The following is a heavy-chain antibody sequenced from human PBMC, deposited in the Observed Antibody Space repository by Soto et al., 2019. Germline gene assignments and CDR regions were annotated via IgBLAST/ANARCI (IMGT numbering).Heavy chain of an antibody. Sequence: ASVKVSCKASGYTFTSYAMHWVRQAPGQRLEWMGWINAGNGNTKYSQKFQGRVTITRDTSASTAYMELSSLRSEDTAVYYCARANGCTNGVCYTGSLDYWGQGTLVTVS. V-gene: IGHV1-3*01. CDR1: GYTFTSYA. J-gene: IGHJ4*02. CDR2: INAGNGNT. D-gene: IGHD2-8*01. CDR3: ARANGCTNGVCYTGSLDY.